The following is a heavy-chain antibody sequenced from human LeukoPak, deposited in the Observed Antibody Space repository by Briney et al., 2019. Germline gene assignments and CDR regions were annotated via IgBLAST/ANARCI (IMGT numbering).Heavy chain of an antibody. J-gene: IGHJ6*03. V-gene: IGHV1-2*02. CDR2: INPNTGGT. D-gene: IGHD5-12*01. CDR3: ARFYSGYGNYYYYMDV. CDR1: GYNFTGYY. Sequence: ASVKVSCKPSGYNFTGYYLHWVRQAPGQGLEWMGWINPNTGGTNYAQNFQGRVTMTRDTSIGTAYMELSRLRSDDTAVYYCARFYSGYGNYYYYMDVWGKGTTVTVSS.